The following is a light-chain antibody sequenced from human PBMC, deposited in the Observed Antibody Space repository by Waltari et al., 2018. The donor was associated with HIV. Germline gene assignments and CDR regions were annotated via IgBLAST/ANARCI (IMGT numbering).Light chain of an antibody. J-gene: IGLJ2*01. V-gene: IGLV2-14*03. CDR2: EVG. Sequence: QSALTQPASVSGSPGPSITLSCPGLPGDPRVSTLVPWYQQHPGKAPKLIIYEVGLRPSGVSSRFSASRFGNTASLTIFGLQAEDEAHYYCSSYTTTPSIIFGGGTKLTVL. CDR1: PGDPRVSTL. CDR3: SSYTTTPSII.